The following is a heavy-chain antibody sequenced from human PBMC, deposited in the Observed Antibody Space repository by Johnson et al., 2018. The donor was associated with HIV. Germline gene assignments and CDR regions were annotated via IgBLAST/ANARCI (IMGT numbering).Heavy chain of an antibody. CDR3: ARGFDWHWPTSAFHV. CDR2: IQQDGREQ. J-gene: IGHJ3*01. D-gene: IGHD3-9*01. Sequence: VQLVESGGGLVQPGGSLRLSCAASGFTFSSYWMRWVRQAPGKGLESVANIQQDGREQSYVEYVKGRLPIASDNAKNSLYLHMSSLRADDTAVYYCARGFDWHWPTSAFHVWGQGTMVSVSS. V-gene: IGHV3-7*05. CDR1: GFTFSSYW.